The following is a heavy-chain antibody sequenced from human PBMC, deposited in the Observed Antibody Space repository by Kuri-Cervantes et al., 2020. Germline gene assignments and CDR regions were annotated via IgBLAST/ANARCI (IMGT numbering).Heavy chain of an antibody. J-gene: IGHJ4*02. CDR1: GYTFTSYG. CDR3: ASIPSPSHDYGDY. V-gene: IGHV1-18*01. CDR2: IIGYTANT. Sequence: ASVKVSCKASGYTFTSYGISWVRQAPGQGLEWMGWIIGYTANTKYAPKFQGRVTMTTDTSTSTAYMELRSLRSDDTAVYYCASIPSPSHDYGDYWGQGTLVTVSS.